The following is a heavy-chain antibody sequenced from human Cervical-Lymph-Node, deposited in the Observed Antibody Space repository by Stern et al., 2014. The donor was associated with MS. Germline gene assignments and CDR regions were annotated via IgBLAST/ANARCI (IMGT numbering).Heavy chain of an antibody. V-gene: IGHV3-23*04. CDR3: AKGDYYDSSGYYNVNNYLDY. CDR2: IRSSGRTT. CDR1: GFTFNAYA. J-gene: IGHJ4*02. Sequence: EVQLVESGGALAQPGASLRLSCAGSGFTFNAYAMTWVRQAPGKGLEWVASIRSSGRTTHSAASVKGRFSISRDNSKNTVYLQLNSLRVEDSAVYYCAKGDYYDSSGYYNVNNYLDYWGQGTLVAVSS. D-gene: IGHD3-22*01.